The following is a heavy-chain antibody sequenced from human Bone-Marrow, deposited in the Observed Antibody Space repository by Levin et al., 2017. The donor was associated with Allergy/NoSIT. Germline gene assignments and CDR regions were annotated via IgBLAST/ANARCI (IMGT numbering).Heavy chain of an antibody. CDR2: INPSGGST. D-gene: IGHD3-3*01. V-gene: IGHV1-46*01. CDR3: AREPGVVTPTYYYYGMDV. Sequence: ASVKVSCKASGYTFTSYYMHWVRQAPGQGLEWMGIINPSGGSTSYAQKFQGRVTMTRDTSTSTVYMELSSLRSEDTAVYYCAREPGVVTPTYYYYGMDVWGQGTTVTVSS. J-gene: IGHJ6*02. CDR1: GYTFTSYY.